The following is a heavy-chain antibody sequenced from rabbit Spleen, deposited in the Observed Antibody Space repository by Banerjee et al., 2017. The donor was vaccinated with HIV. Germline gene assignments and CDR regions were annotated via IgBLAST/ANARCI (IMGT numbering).Heavy chain of an antibody. CDR3: AKYHDYGGAAYAGL. D-gene: IGHD2-1*01. V-gene: IGHV1S7*01. CDR2: IDPVFGVA. CDR1: GFTLSRYY. J-gene: IGHJ4*01. Sequence: QLEESAGGLVQPGGSLKLSCKASGFTLSRYYMNWVRQAPGKGLEWIGYIDPVFGVAYYANWVNGRFSISRENAQNTVFLQMTSLTAADTATYFCAKYHDYGGAAYAGLWGPGTLVTVS.